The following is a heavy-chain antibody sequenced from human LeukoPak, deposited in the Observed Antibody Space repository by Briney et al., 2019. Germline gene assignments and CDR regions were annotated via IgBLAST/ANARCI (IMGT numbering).Heavy chain of an antibody. CDR1: GFTFSGSA. D-gene: IGHD3-3*01. CDR3: TRHAHDFWSGLDLFDY. J-gene: IGHJ4*02. CDR2: IRSKANSYAT. Sequence: PGGSLRLSCAASGFTFSGSAMHWVRQACGKGLEWVGRIRSKANSYATAYAASVKGRFTISRDDSKNTAYLQMNSLKTEDTAVYYCTRHAHDFWSGLDLFDYWGQGTLVTVSS. V-gene: IGHV3-73*01.